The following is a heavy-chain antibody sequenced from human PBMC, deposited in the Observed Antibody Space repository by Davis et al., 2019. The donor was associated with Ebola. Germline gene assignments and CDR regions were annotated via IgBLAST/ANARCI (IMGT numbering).Heavy chain of an antibody. V-gene: IGHV3-30-3*01. J-gene: IGHJ3*02. Sequence: GESLKISCAASGFTFSSYAMHWVRQAPGKGLEWVAVISYDGSNKYYADSVKGRFTISRDNSKNTLYLQMNSLRAEDTAVYYCARDWAGDPYDAFDIWGQGTMVTVSS. CDR3: ARDWAGDPYDAFDI. CDR2: ISYDGSNK. D-gene: IGHD7-27*01. CDR1: GFTFSSYA.